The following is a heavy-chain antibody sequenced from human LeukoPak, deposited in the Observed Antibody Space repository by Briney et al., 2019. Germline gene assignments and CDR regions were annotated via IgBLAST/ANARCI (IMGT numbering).Heavy chain of an antibody. V-gene: IGHV4-30-2*01. D-gene: IGHD4-11*01. CDR3: ARSYRGWFDP. CDR1: GDSISSGGYS. Sequence: PSETLSLTCAVSGDSISSGGYSWSWIRQPPGKGLEWIGYIYHSGSTYHNPSLKSRVPISVDRSKNHFSLKLSSVTAADTAVYYCARSYRGWFDPWGQGTRVPVSS. J-gene: IGHJ5*02. CDR2: IYHSGST.